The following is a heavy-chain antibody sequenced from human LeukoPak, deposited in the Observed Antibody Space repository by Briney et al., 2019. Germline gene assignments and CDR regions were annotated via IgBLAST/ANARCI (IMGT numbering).Heavy chain of an antibody. J-gene: IGHJ4*02. CDR3: AKGPERRGFCSGSACYSDC. CDR2: ISANGGRT. Sequence: PGGSLRLSCAASGLTFSGYVMSWARQAPGKRLEWVAAISANGGRTYYTESVKGHFTISRDNSKNTLSLQMNSLRADDTAVYYCAKGPERRGFCSGSACYSDCWGQGTLVTVSS. CDR1: GLTFSGYV. V-gene: IGHV3-23*01. D-gene: IGHD2-8*02.